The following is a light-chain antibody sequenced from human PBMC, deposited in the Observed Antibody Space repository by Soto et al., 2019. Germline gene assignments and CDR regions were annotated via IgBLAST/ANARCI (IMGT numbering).Light chain of an antibody. Sequence: QSALAQPPSASGSPGQSVTISRTGSGSDIGAYNFVSWYQQHPGKAPKLMIFGVTERPSGVPDRFSGSKSGNTASLAITGLQAEDEADYYCQSYDSSLSGWVFGGGTKLTVL. CDR2: GVT. V-gene: IGLV2-8*01. CDR3: QSYDSSLSGWV. J-gene: IGLJ3*02. CDR1: GSDIGAYNF.